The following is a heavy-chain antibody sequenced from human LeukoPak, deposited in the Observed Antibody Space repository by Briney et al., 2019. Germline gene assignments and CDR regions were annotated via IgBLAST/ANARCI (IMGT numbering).Heavy chain of an antibody. CDR1: GFTFSDNY. CDR3: ARDEVKQPPDY. V-gene: IGHV3-11*04. CDR2: ISGNGRDI. Sequence: GGSLRLSCAASGFTFSDNYMTWVRQAPGRGLEWLSYISGNGRDIQYADSVKGRFTISRDNAKNSLYLQMNSLRAEDTAVYYCARDEVKQPPDYWGQGTLVTVSS. J-gene: IGHJ4*02. D-gene: IGHD6-6*01.